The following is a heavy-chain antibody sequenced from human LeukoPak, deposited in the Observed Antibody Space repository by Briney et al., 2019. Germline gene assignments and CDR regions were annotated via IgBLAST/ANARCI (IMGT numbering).Heavy chain of an antibody. CDR1: GFTFSDYY. V-gene: IGHV3-11*01. Sequence: GGSLRLSCAASGFTFSDYYMSWIRQAPGKGLEWVSYISSSGSTIYYADSVKGRFTISRDNAKNSLYLQMNSLRAEDTAVYYCARDSHPYYYDRSRFDYWGQGTLVTVSS. D-gene: IGHD3-22*01. CDR3: ARDSHPYYYDRSRFDY. CDR2: ISSSGSTI. J-gene: IGHJ4*02.